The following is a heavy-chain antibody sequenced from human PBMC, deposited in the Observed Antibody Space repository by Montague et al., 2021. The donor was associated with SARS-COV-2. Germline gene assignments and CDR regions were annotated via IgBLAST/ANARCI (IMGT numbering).Heavy chain of an antibody. J-gene: IGHJ4*02. CDR3: GRVILSATSNPFDC. D-gene: IGHD2-15*01. CDR2: IYHAGST. V-gene: IGHV4-39*07. Sequence: SETLSLTCSVSGGPISRSSYYWGWIRQPPGKGLEWVGNIYHAGSTYYNPSLKSRATIFVDTSNSQFSLKLTSVTAADTAVYFCGRVILSATSNPFDCWGPGTLVTVSS. CDR1: GGPISRSSYY.